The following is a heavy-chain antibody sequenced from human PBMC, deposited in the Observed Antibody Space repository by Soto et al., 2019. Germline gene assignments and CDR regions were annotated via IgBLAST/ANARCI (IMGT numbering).Heavy chain of an antibody. Sequence: GGSLRLSCAASRFTFNTFWMNWVRQGPGKGLEWVANIKYDGSATSYVDSVKGRFTISRDNAKNSLSLQMNSLRVEDTAVYYCAKQFTPHSSGWPDGFDIWGQGTMVTVSS. J-gene: IGHJ3*02. D-gene: IGHD6-19*01. CDR2: IKYDGSAT. CDR3: AKQFTPHSSGWPDGFDI. CDR1: RFTFNTFW. V-gene: IGHV3-7*05.